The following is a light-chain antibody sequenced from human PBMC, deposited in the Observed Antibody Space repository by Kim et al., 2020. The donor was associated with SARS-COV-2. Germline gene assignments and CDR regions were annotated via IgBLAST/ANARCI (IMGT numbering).Light chain of an antibody. CDR3: QTWDTTVV. Sequence: SYELTQPPSVSVSPGQTASITCSGNKLGDKHVCWYQQRPGQSPVLLLYQDKKRPSGIPERFSGSNSGNTATLTISGTQAMDEADYYCQTWDTTVVFGGGTKVTVL. V-gene: IGLV3-1*01. CDR2: QDK. CDR1: KLGDKH. J-gene: IGLJ2*01.